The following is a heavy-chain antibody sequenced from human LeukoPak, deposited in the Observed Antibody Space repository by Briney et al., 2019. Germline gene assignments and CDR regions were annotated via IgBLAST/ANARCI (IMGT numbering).Heavy chain of an antibody. J-gene: IGHJ4*02. V-gene: IGHV5-51*01. CDR2: IYPGDSDT. CDR1: GYSFTSYW. D-gene: IGHD2-15*01. Sequence: RGESLKISCKGSGYSFTSYWIGWVRQMPGKGLEWMGIIYPGDSDTRYSPSFQGQVTISADKSISTAYLQWSRLKASDTAMYYCVLGYCSGGSCYQFDYWGQGTLVTVSS. CDR3: VLGYCSGGSCYQFDY.